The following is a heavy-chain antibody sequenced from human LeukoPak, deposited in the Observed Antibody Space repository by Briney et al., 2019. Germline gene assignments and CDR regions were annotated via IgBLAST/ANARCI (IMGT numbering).Heavy chain of an antibody. J-gene: IGHJ4*02. CDR3: AKDSSVPYGITD. D-gene: IGHD4-17*01. CDR1: GFTFSKYA. CDR2: ISGSDGNT. V-gene: IGHV3-23*01. Sequence: GGSLRLSCAVSGFTFSKYAMSWVRQAPGKGLGWVSAISGSDGNTFYADSVKGRFTISRDNSKNTLSLQMNNLRAEDTALYYCAKDSSVPYGITDWGQGTLVTVSS.